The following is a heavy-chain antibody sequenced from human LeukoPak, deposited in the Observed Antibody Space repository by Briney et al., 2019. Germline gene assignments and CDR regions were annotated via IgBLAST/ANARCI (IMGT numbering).Heavy chain of an antibody. V-gene: IGHV4-4*07. CDR3: ARDIISSWYGGSYNWFDP. CDR1: GGSISSYY. J-gene: IGHJ5*02. CDR2: IYTSGST. D-gene: IGHD6-13*01. Sequence: SGTLSLTCTVSGGSISSYYWSWIRQPAGKGLEWIGRIYTSGSTNYNPSLKSRVTMSVDTSKNQFSLKLSSVTAADTAVYYCARDIISSWYGGSYNWFDPWGQGTLVTVSS.